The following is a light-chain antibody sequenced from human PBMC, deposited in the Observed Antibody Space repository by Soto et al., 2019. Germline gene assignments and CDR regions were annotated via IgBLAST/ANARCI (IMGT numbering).Light chain of an antibody. CDR1: QSMSSN. J-gene: IGKJ4*01. V-gene: IGKV3-15*01. Sequence: EIVMTHSPATLSVSPGERATLSCRASQSMSSNLAWYQQKPGQAPRLLIYGASTRATGIPGRFSGSGSGTEVTLTISSRQSEDFAVYYCQQDNNWPLTFGGGTKVESK. CDR2: GAS. CDR3: QQDNNWPLT.